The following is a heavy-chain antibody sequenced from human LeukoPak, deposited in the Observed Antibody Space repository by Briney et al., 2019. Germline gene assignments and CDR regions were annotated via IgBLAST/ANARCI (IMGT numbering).Heavy chain of an antibody. CDR1: GGSFSGYY. J-gene: IGHJ5*02. D-gene: IGHD6-13*01. Sequence: SETLSLTCAVYGGSFSGYYWSWIRQPPGKGLEWIGEINHSGSTNYNPSLKSRVTISVDTSKNQFSLKLSSVTAADTAVYYCARIAAAAHNWFDPWGQGTLVTVSS. V-gene: IGHV4-34*01. CDR2: INHSGST. CDR3: ARIAAAAHNWFDP.